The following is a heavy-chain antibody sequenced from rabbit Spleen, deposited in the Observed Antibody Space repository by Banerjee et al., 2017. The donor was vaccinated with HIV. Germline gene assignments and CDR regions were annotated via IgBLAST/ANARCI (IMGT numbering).Heavy chain of an antibody. CDR3: ARDGAGGSYFAL. J-gene: IGHJ3*01. CDR2: IETDSSGFT. V-gene: IGHV1S40*01. D-gene: IGHD8-1*01. CDR1: GVSFSSSSY. Sequence: QSLEESGGDLVKPGASLTLTCTASGVSFSSSSYMCWVRQAPGKGLEWIACIETDSSGFTYFATWAKGRFTISKTSSTTVTLQVTSLTAADTATYFCARDGAGGSYFALWGQGTLVTVS.